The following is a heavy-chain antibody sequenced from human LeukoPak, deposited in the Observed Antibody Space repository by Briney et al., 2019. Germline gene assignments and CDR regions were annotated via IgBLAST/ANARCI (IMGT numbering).Heavy chain of an antibody. CDR3: TTKEPGDYYGSGSHFDY. CDR2: IRYDGSNK. V-gene: IGHV3-30*02. CDR1: GFTFSSYG. D-gene: IGHD3-10*01. J-gene: IGHJ4*02. Sequence: GGSLRLSCAASGFTFSSYGMHWVRQAPGKGLEWVAFIRYDGSNKYYADSVKGRFTISRDNSKNTLYLQMNSLKTEDTAVYYCTTKEPGDYYGSGSHFDYWGQGTLVIVSS.